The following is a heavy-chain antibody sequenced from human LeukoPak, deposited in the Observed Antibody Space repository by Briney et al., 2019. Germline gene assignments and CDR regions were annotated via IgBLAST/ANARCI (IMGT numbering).Heavy chain of an antibody. CDR1: GYTFTSYA. CDR3: ARDFGRYDILTGSDY. CDR2: INAGNGNT. V-gene: IGHV1-3*01. J-gene: IGHJ4*02. Sequence: ASVKVSCKASGYTFTSYAMHWVRQAPGQRLEWMGWINAGNGNTKYSQKFQGRVTITRDTSASTAYMELSSLRSEDTAVYYCARDFGRYDILTGSDYWGQGTLVTVSS. D-gene: IGHD3-9*01.